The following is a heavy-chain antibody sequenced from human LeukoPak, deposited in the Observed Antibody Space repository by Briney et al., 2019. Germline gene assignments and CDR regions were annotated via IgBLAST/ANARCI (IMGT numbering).Heavy chain of an antibody. Sequence: GGSLRLSCAASGFTFSTYRMNWVRRAPGKGLEWVSSISSSSSYIYYADSVKGRFTISRDNAKNSLYLQMNSLRAEDTAVYYCAKVYGSGSYYFDYWGQGTLVTVSS. D-gene: IGHD3-10*01. CDR2: ISSSSSYI. CDR1: GFTFSTYR. CDR3: AKVYGSGSYYFDY. V-gene: IGHV3-21*01. J-gene: IGHJ4*02.